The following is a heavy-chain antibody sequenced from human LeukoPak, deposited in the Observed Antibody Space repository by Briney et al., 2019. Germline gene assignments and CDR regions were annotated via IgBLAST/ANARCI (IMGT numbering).Heavy chain of an antibody. D-gene: IGHD3-3*01. CDR1: GGSISSSNW. V-gene: IGHV4-4*02. CDR2: IYHSGST. J-gene: IGHJ5*02. Sequence: SGTLSLTCAVSGGSISSSNWWSWVRQPPGKGLEWIGEIYHSGSTNYNPSLKSRVTISVDKSKNQFSLKLSSVTAADTAVYYCARGRHDFWSGYYPRLWFDPWGQGTLVTVSS. CDR3: ARGRHDFWSGYYPRLWFDP.